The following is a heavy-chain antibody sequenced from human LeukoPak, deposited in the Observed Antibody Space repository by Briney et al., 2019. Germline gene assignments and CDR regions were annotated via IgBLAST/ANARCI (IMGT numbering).Heavy chain of an antibody. Sequence: SETLSLTCAVSGGSISSGGYSWSWIRQPPGKGLEWIGYIYHSGSTYYNPSLKSRVTISVDRSKNQFSLKLSSVTAGDTAVYYCARGGLYYYGSGSYTPFAPWGQGPLVTVSS. V-gene: IGHV4-30-2*01. J-gene: IGHJ5*02. CDR2: IYHSGST. CDR3: ARGGLYYYGSGSYTPFAP. D-gene: IGHD3-10*01. CDR1: GGSISSGGYS.